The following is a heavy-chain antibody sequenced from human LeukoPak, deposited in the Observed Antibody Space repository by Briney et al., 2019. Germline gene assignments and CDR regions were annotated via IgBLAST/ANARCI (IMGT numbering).Heavy chain of an antibody. V-gene: IGHV1-69*13. J-gene: IGHJ4*02. CDR2: IIPIFGTA. CDR1: GGTFSSYA. CDR3: ARGSSWYGYSSGYDY. D-gene: IGHD6-19*01. Sequence: SVKVSCKASGGTFSSYAISWVRQAPGQGLEWMGGIIPIFGTANYAQKFQGRVTITADESTSTAYMELRSLRSEDTAVYYCARGSSWYGYSSGYDYWGQGTLVTVSS.